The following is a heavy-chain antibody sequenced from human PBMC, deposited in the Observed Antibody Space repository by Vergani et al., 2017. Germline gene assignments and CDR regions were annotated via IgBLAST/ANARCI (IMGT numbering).Heavy chain of an antibody. CDR1: GGSISSSSYY. J-gene: IGHJ3*02. D-gene: IGHD5-18*01. CDR2: IYYSGST. CDR3: ARPRKKYTAMVTGAFDI. V-gene: IGHV4-39*01. Sequence: QLQLQESGPGRVKPSETLSPTRTVSGGSISSSSYYWGWIRPPPGKGLEWIGSIYYSGSTYYNPSLKSRVTIPVDTSKNQFSLKLSSVTAADTAVYYCARPRKKYTAMVTGAFDIWGQGTMVTVSS.